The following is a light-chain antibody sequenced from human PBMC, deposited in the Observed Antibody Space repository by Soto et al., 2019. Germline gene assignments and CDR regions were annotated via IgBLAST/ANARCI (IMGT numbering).Light chain of an antibody. CDR3: QSYDSSLSAYV. V-gene: IGLV1-40*01. Sequence: QSVLTQPPSVSGAPGQRVTIACSGSTSNIGSNYDVHWYRQLPGTAPKVLIYGNNNRPSGVPNRFSASKSGTSASLAITGLQAEDEADYYCQSYDSSLSAYVFGTGTKSPS. J-gene: IGLJ1*01. CDR1: TSNIGSNYD. CDR2: GNN.